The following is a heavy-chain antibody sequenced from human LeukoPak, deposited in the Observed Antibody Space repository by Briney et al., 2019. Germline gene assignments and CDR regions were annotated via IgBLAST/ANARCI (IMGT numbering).Heavy chain of an antibody. D-gene: IGHD3-22*01. Sequence: SVKVSCKASGGTFSSYAISWVRQAPGQGLEWMGGIIPIFGTANYAQKFQGRVTITRNTSISTAYMELSSLRSEDTAVYYCARGLYDSSGYYGATFDIWGQGTMVTVSS. CDR1: GGTFSSYA. J-gene: IGHJ3*02. CDR3: ARGLYDSSGYYGATFDI. CDR2: IIPIFGTA. V-gene: IGHV1-69*05.